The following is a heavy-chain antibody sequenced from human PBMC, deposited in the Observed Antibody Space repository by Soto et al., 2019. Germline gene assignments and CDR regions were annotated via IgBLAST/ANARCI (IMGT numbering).Heavy chain of an antibody. J-gene: IGHJ1*01. Sequence: EVQLVESGGGLVQPGRSLRLSCAASGFTFDDYAMHWVRHVPGKGLEWVSGINWNSGSIGYGDSVKVRFAISRDNAKNSLHLQMNSLSAEDTALYYCVKDESINWYSGHFRHWGQGTLVTVSS. D-gene: IGHD6-13*01. V-gene: IGHV3-9*01. CDR2: INWNSGSI. CDR1: GFTFDDYA. CDR3: VKDESINWYSGHFRH.